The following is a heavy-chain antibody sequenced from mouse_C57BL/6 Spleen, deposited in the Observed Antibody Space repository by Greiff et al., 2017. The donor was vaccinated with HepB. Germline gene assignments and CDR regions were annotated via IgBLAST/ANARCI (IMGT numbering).Heavy chain of an antibody. CDR2: INPNNGGT. V-gene: IGHV1-26*01. CDR3: ARRGYSNYLRYFDV. Sequence: EVQLQQSGPELVKPGASVKISCKASGYTFTDYYMNWVKQSHGKSLEWIGDINPNNGGTSYNQKFKGKATLTVDKSSSTAYMELRSLTSEDSAVYYCARRGYSNYLRYFDVWGTGTTVTVSS. J-gene: IGHJ1*03. CDR1: GYTFTDYY. D-gene: IGHD2-5*01.